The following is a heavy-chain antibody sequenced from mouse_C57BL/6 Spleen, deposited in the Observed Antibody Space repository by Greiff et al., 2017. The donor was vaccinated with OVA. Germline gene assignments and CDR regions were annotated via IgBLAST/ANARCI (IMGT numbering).Heavy chain of an antibody. CDR1: GFTFPDYY. CDR3: ARSPSNEDAFAY. D-gene: IGHD4-1*01. J-gene: IGHJ3*01. CDR2: IRNKANGYTT. Sequence: EVQRVESGGGLVQPGGSLSLSCAASGFTFPDYYMSWVRQPPGKALEWLGFIRNKANGYTTEYSASVKGQFTISREKSQSILYLQMNALRAEDSATYYCARSPSNEDAFAYWGQGTLVTVSA. V-gene: IGHV7-3*01.